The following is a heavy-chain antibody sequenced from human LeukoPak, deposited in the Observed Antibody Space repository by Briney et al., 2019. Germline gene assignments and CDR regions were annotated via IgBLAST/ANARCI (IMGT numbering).Heavy chain of an antibody. J-gene: IGHJ4*02. CDR3: ARGTETTGYFGF. CDR2: IHYTGSS. CDR1: GGSISGDY. V-gene: IGHV4-59*01. D-gene: IGHD4-17*01. Sequence: KPSETLSLTCTVSGGSISGDYWSWLRQPPGKGLEWIGYIHYTGSSNYNPSLKSRVTMSVDTSKNQLSLTLGSVTAADTAVYHCARGTETTGYFGFWGPGTLVTVSS.